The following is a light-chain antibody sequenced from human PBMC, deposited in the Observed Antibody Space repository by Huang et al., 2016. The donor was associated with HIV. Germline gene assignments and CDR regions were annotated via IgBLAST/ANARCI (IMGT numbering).Light chain of an antibody. V-gene: IGKV4-1*01. J-gene: IGKJ2*01. CDR1: QTILYRSNRRNS. Sequence: DIVMTQSPDSLAVSLGVRATVNCRSSQTILYRSNRRNSFAWYQQKPRQPPKLLIYWASTRESGVPDRFSGSGSATNFSLTISSLQAEDVAVYYCQQYYSLPYTFGQGTRLQIK. CDR2: WAS. CDR3: QQYYSLPYT.